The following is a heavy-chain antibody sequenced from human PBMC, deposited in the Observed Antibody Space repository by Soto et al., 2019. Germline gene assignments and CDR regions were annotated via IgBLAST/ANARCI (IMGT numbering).Heavy chain of an antibody. CDR1: GYTFTSYY. CDR3: ASAAVTGTAGLDF. J-gene: IGHJ4*02. Sequence: ASVKVSCKASGYTFTSYYMHWVRQAPGQGLEWMGWINPNSGGTKSAEKFQGRVTMTRDTSISTAYMELSRLTSDDTAVYYCASAAVTGTAGLDFWGQGTQVTVSS. V-gene: IGHV1-2*02. D-gene: IGHD6-19*01. CDR2: INPNSGGT.